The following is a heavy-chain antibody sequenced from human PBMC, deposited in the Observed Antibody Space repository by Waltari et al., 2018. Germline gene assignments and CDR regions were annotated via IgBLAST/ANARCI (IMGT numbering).Heavy chain of an antibody. D-gene: IGHD4-17*01. CDR2: IKQDGSEK. CDR3: ARDGDYFDY. V-gene: IGHV3-7*01. CDR1: GFPFSSYW. Sequence: EVQLVESGGGLVQPGGSLRLSCAASGFPFSSYWMSWVRQAPGKGLEWVANIKQDGSEKYYVDSVKGRFTISRDNAKNSLYLQMNSLRAEDTAVYYCARDGDYFDYWGQGTLVTVSS. J-gene: IGHJ4*02.